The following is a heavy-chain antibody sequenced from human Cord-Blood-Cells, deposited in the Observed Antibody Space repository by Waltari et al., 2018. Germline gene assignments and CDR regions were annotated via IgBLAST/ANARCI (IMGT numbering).Heavy chain of an antibody. CDR2: IYYSGST. V-gene: IGHV4-39*01. D-gene: IGHD3-22*01. CDR1: GGSISSSSYF. J-gene: IGHJ4*02. CDR3: ASTAPYYYDSSGYYYFDY. Sequence: QLQLQESGPGLVKPSETLSLTGPFSGGSISSSSYFWGWIRQPPGKGLEWIGSIYYSGSTYCNPSLKSRVTISVDTSKNQFSLKLSSVTAADTAVYYCASTAPYYYDSSGYYYFDYWGQGTLVTVSS.